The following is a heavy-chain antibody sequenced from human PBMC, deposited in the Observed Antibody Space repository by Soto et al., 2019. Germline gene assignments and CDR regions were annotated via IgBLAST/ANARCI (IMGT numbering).Heavy chain of an antibody. D-gene: IGHD3-10*01. CDR1: GFTFNNYA. Sequence: EVQLLESGGGLVQPGGSLRLSCAASGFTFNNYAMTWVRQAPGKGLEWVSVISGGGDTTSYADSVNGRFTVSRDGSKNTLYLQMSTLRAEHTALYYCAKGRGGSGSLTPRVDFWGQGTLVTVSS. CDR3: AKGRGGSGSLTPRVDF. V-gene: IGHV3-23*01. J-gene: IGHJ4*02. CDR2: ISGGGDTT.